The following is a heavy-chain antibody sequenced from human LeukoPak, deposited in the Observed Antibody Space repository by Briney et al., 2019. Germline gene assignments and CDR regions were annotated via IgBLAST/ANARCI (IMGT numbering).Heavy chain of an antibody. J-gene: IGHJ4*02. Sequence: GGSLRLSCAASGFTFDDYAMHWVRQAPGKGLEWVSLISWDGGSTYYADSVKGRFTISRDNAKNSLYLQMNSLRAEDTAVYYCARDKSVGASLFDYWGQGTLVTVSS. CDR1: GFTFDDYA. D-gene: IGHD1-26*01. V-gene: IGHV3-43D*03. CDR2: ISWDGGST. CDR3: ARDKSVGASLFDY.